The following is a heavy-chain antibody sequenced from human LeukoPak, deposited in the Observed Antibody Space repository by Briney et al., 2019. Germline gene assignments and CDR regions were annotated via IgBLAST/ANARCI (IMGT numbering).Heavy chain of an antibody. D-gene: IGHD4-17*01. Sequence: SETLSLTCAVYGGSFSGYYWSWIRQPPGKGLEWIGEINHSGSTNYNPSLKSLVTISVDTSKNQFSLKLSSVTAADTAVYYCARGDDYGDYGLFYWGQGTLVTVSS. CDR2: INHSGST. V-gene: IGHV4-34*01. J-gene: IGHJ4*02. CDR1: GGSFSGYY. CDR3: ARGDDYGDYGLFY.